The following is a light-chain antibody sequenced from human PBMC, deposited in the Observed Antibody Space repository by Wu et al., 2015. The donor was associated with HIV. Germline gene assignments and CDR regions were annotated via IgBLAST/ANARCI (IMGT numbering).Light chain of an antibody. V-gene: IGKV3-20*01. CDR3: QQYIASPRT. CDR2: GAS. CDR1: QSLRSTF. Sequence: EIVMTQSPATLSVSPGERATLSCRASQSLRSTFLAWYQQKPGQAPRLLIYGASSRASGIPDRFSGSGSGSDFTLTISRLEPEDFAVYYCQQYIASPRTFGQGTKVEVK. J-gene: IGKJ1*01.